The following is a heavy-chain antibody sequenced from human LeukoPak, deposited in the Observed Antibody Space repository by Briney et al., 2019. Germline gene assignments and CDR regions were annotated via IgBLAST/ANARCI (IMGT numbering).Heavy chain of an antibody. V-gene: IGHV1-18*01. D-gene: IGHD4-17*01. CDR3: ARVPLYGDEDYFDY. J-gene: IGHJ4*02. CDR1: GYTFTSYG. Sequence: ASVKVPCKASGYTFTSYGISWVRQAPGQGLEWMGWISAYNGNTNYAQKLQGRVTITTDESTSTAYMELSSLRSEDTAVYYYARVPLYGDEDYFDYWGQGTLVTVSS. CDR2: ISAYNGNT.